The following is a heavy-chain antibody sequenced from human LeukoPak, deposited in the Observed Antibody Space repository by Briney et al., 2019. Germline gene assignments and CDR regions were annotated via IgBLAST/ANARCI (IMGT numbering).Heavy chain of an antibody. D-gene: IGHD4-23*01. Sequence: SETLSLTCTVSGGSISSSSYYWGWIRQPSGKGLEWIGSIYYSGSTYYNPSLKSRVTISVDTSKNQFSLKLSSVTAADTAVYYCARLVGYGGNPIDYWGQGTLVTVSS. CDR2: IYYSGST. CDR1: GGSISSSSYY. V-gene: IGHV4-39*01. CDR3: ARLVGYGGNPIDY. J-gene: IGHJ4*02.